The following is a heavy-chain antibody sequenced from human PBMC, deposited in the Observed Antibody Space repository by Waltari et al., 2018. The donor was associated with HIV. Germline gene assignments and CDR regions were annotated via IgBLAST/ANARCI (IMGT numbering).Heavy chain of an antibody. CDR2: IDWNDNK. D-gene: IGHD6-13*01. CDR1: GFSLRTTGMR. CDR3: ARTAFRSSPD. J-gene: IGHJ4*02. Sequence: RPTQTLTLTCTFSGFSLRTTGMRVSWIRQPPGKALEWLADIDWNDNKFFNTSLTTRLTISEDSSKNQVVLSVTNVDPVDTGTYFCARTAFRSSPDWGQGILVTVSS. V-gene: IGHV2-70*04.